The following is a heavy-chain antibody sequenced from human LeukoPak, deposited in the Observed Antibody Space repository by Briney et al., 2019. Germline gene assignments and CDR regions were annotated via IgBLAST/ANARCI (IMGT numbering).Heavy chain of an antibody. CDR1: GYTFTGYY. V-gene: IGHV1-2*02. J-gene: IGHJ6*02. CDR3: ARGQGSSSRYYYGMDV. CDR2: INPNSGGT. Sequence: ASVKVSCKASGYTFTGYYMHWVRQAPGQGLEWMGWINPNSGGTNYAQKFQGRVTMTRDTSISTAYMELSRLRSDDTAVYYCARGQGSSSRYYYGMDVWGQGTTVTVSS. D-gene: IGHD6-13*01.